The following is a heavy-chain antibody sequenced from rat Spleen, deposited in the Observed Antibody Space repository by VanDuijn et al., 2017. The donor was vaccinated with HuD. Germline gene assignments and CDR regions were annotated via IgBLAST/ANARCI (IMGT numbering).Heavy chain of an antibody. CDR2: IWGDGST. V-gene: IGHV2-13*01. D-gene: IGHD1-7*01. CDR3: ARDTPRGLRVWDY. CDR1: GFSLISYA. Sequence: QVQLKESGPGLVQSSQTLSLTCTVSGFSLISYAVNWIRQPPGKGLEWMGGIWGDGSTNYNSALKSRLSISRDTSKSQVFLKMSSLKTEDTATYYCARDTPRGLRVWDYWGQGVMVTVSS. J-gene: IGHJ2*01.